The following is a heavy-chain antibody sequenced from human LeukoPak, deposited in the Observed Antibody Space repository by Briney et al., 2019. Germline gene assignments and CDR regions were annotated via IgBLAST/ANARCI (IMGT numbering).Heavy chain of an antibody. J-gene: IGHJ4*02. D-gene: IGHD6-13*01. CDR3: AKDIEAAAGTYFDY. Sequence: GGSLRLSCAASGFTFDDYAMHWVRQAPGKGLEWLPLISWDGSNTYYADSVKGRFTISRDNSKNSLYLQMNSLRPEDTALYYCAKDIEAAAGTYFDYWGQGTLVTVSS. CDR1: GFTFDDYA. CDR2: ISWDGSNT. V-gene: IGHV3-43D*04.